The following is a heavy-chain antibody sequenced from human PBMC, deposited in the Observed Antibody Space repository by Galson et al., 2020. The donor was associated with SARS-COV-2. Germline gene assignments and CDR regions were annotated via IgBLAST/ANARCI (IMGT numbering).Heavy chain of an antibody. CDR2: IFSNDEK. CDR1: GFSLSNARMG. D-gene: IGHD3-22*01. V-gene: IGHV2-26*01. J-gene: IGHJ4*02. CDR3: ARTYYYDSSGYYYLAGYFDY. Sequence: KMSGPTLVKPTETLTLTCTVSGFSLSNARMGVSWIRQPPGKALEWLAHIFSNDEKSYSTSLKSRLTISKDTSKSQVVLTMTNMDPVDTATYYCARTYYYDSSGYYYLAGYFDYWGQGTLVTVSS.